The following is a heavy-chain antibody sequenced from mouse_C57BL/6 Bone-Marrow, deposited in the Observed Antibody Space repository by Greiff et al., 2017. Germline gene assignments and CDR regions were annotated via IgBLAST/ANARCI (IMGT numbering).Heavy chain of an antibody. CDR2: IWRGGST. CDR3: AKRSDGYAMDY. J-gene: IGHJ4*01. V-gene: IGHV2-5*01. Sequence: QVQLQQSGPGLVQPSQSLSITCTASGFSLTSYGVHWVRQSPGKGLEWLGVIWRGGSTDYNAAFISRLSITKDNSTSQVFFKMNSLQADDTSIYYCAKRSDGYAMDYWGQGTSVTVSS. D-gene: IGHD2-3*01. CDR1: GFSLTSYG.